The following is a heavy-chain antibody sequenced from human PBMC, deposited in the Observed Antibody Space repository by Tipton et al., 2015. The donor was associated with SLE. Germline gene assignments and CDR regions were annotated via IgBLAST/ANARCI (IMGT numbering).Heavy chain of an antibody. J-gene: IGHJ4*02. Sequence: TLSPTCTVSGYSISSGYSWGWIRQPPGKGLEWIGSMFHGGSTYYNPSLKSRVTISVDTSKNQFSLKLSSVTAADTAVYHCASSQYCSDSSCYSFDYWGQGTLVTVSS. CDR2: MFHGGST. CDR1: GYSISSGYS. D-gene: IGHD2-2*02. CDR3: ASSQYCSDSSCYSFDY. V-gene: IGHV4-38-2*02.